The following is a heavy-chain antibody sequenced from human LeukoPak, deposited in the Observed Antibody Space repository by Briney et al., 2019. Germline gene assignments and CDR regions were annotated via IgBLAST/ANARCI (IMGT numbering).Heavy chain of an antibody. CDR1: GGSFSGYY. CDR3: ARGPHFYGSGSYEYSYYYYYYGMDV. V-gene: IGHV4-34*01. J-gene: IGHJ6*04. D-gene: IGHD3-10*01. Sequence: PSETLSLTCAVYGGSFSGYYWTWVRQPPGKGLGWIGEINHKGATNYNPSLKSGVTISLDTSKNQFSLKLSSVTAADTAVYYCARGPHFYGSGSYEYSYYYYYYGMDVWGKGTAVTVSS. CDR2: INHKGAT.